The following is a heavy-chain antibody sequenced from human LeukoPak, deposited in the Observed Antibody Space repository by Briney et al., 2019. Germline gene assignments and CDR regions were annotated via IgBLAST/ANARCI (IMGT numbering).Heavy chain of an antibody. CDR3: AKPNSSGSYYFYY. CDR1: GYTFTSYD. CDR2: MNPNSGNT. V-gene: IGHV1-8*03. J-gene: IGHJ4*02. D-gene: IGHD6-19*01. Sequence: ASVKVSCKASGYTFTSYDINWVRQATGQGLEWMGWMNPNSGNTGYAQKFQGRVTITADKSTSTVYMELSSLRSEDTAVYYCAKPNSSGSYYFYYRGQGTLVTVSS.